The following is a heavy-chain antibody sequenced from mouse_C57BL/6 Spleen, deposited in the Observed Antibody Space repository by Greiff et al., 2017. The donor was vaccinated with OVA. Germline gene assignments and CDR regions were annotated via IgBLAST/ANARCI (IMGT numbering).Heavy chain of an antibody. D-gene: IGHD2-4*01. V-gene: IGHV1-39*01. CDR1: GYSFTDYN. CDR3: ARRDRSTMITTEYYFDY. J-gene: IGHJ2*01. CDR2: INPNYGTT. Sequence: EVQLQESGPELVKPGASVKISCKASGYSFTDYNMNWVKQSNGKSLEWIGVINPNYGTTSYNQKFKGKATLTVDQSSSTAYMQLNSLTSEDSAVYYCARRDRSTMITTEYYFDYWGQGTTLTVSS.